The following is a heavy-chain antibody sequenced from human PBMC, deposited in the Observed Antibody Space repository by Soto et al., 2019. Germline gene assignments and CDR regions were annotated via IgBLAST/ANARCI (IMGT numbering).Heavy chain of an antibody. J-gene: IGHJ4*02. Sequence: QVQLVQSGAEVKKPGSSVKVSCKASGGTFSSYPISWVRQAPGQGLEWMGRIIPILGIANYAQKFQGRVTITVDKSTSTAYMELSSLRSEDTAVYYCAREDFGGDYYGSGSYFDYWGQGTLVTVSS. CDR3: AREDFGGDYYGSGSYFDY. V-gene: IGHV1-69*04. CDR1: GGTFSSYP. CDR2: IIPILGIA. D-gene: IGHD3-10*01.